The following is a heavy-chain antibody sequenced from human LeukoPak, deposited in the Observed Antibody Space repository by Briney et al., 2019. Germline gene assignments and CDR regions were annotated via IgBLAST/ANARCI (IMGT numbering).Heavy chain of an antibody. V-gene: IGHV1-8*01. CDR2: MNPNSGNT. CDR3: ARGRITIFGVVFPGKDFDY. Sequence: ASVKVSCKASGYTFTSYDINWVRQATGQGLEWMGWMNPNSGNTGYAQKFQGRVTMTRNTSISTAYMELSSLRSEDTAVYYCARGRITIFGVVFPGKDFDYWGQGPLVTVSS. J-gene: IGHJ4*02. CDR1: GYTFTSYD. D-gene: IGHD3-3*01.